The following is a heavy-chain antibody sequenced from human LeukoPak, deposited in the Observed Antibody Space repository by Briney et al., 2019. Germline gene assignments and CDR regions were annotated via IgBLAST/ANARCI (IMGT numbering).Heavy chain of an antibody. J-gene: IGHJ4*02. CDR1: GFTFTSSA. V-gene: IGHV1-58*02. D-gene: IGHD6-19*01. Sequence: SVKVSCKAFGFTFTSSAMQWVRQARGQRLEWIGWIVVGSGNTNYAQKFQGRVTMTRDTSISTAYMELSRLRSDDTAVYYCARDLMPSIAVAAEYWGQGTLVTVSS. CDR2: IVVGSGNT. CDR3: ARDLMPSIAVAAEY.